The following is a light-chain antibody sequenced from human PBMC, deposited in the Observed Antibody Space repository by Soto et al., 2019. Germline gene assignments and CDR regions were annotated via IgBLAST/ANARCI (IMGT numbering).Light chain of an antibody. CDR1: SSDVGGYNS. Sequence: QSALTQPASVSGSPGQSITISCTGTSSDVGGYNSVSWYQQNPGKVPKLIIYEVSNRPSGISNRFSGSKSGNTASLTISGLQAEDEADYYCSSYTRSATMIFGGGTKLTVL. J-gene: IGLJ2*01. CDR2: EVS. V-gene: IGLV2-14*01. CDR3: SSYTRSATMI.